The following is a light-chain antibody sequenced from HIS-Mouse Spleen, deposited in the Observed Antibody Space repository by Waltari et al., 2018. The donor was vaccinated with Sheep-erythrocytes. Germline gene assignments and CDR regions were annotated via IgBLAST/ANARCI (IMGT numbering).Light chain of an antibody. Sequence: SYELTQLTSVSVSPGQTASITCTGDKLGDKYACWYQQKPGQSPVLVIYQDSKRPSGIPERFSGSNSGNTATLTISGTQAMDEADYYCQAWDSSTAVFGGGTKLTVL. CDR2: QDS. CDR3: QAWDSSTAV. V-gene: IGLV3-1*01. CDR1: KLGDKY. J-gene: IGLJ2*01.